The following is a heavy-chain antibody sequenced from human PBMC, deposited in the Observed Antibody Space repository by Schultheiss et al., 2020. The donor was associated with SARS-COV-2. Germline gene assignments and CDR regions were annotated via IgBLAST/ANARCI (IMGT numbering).Heavy chain of an antibody. D-gene: IGHD3-22*01. CDR1: GATLMYYS. CDR2: ISGSGGST. J-gene: IGHJ4*01. CDR3: ARGYDISGYHKGIFDY. V-gene: IGHV3-23*01. Sequence: GGSLRLSCAASGATLMYYSMNWVRQAPGKGLEWVSGISGSGGSTYYADSVKGRFTISRDNSKNTVFLQMNSLRAEDTAVYYCARGYDISGYHKGIFDYWGHGTLVTVSS.